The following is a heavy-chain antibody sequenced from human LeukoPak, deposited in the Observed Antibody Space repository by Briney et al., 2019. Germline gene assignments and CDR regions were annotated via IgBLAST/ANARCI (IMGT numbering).Heavy chain of an antibody. CDR2: IYTSGST. V-gene: IGHV4-4*07. J-gene: IGHJ6*03. CDR1: GGSISSYY. Sequence: SETLSLTCTVSGGSISSYYWSWIRQPAGKGLEWIGRIYTSGSTNYNPSLKSRVTMSVDTSKNQFSLKLSSVTAADTAVYYCARELYGAGDYYYMDVWGKGTTVTVSS. CDR3: ARELYGAGDYYYMDV. D-gene: IGHD3-16*02.